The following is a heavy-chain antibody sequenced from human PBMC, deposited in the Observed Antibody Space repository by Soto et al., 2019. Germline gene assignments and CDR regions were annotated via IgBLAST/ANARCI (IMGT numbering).Heavy chain of an antibody. J-gene: IGHJ4*02. CDR2: ISGSGGST. V-gene: IGHV3-23*01. D-gene: IGHD1-20*01. CDR3: AKDQYNWNLSGYFDY. CDR1: GFTFSSYA. Sequence: EVQLLESGGGLVQPGGSQRLSCAASGFTFSSYAMSWVRQAPGKGLEWVSAISGSGGSTYYADSVKGRFTISRDNSKNTLYLQMNSLRAEDTAVYYCAKDQYNWNLSGYFDYWGQGTLVTVSS.